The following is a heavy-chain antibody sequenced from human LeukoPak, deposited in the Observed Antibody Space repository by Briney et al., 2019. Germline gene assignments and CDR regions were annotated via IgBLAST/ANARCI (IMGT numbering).Heavy chain of an antibody. V-gene: IGHV4-59*01. D-gene: IGHD3-10*01. CDR1: GGSISSYY. CDR2: IYYTGRT. J-gene: IGHJ3*02. Sequence: SETLSLTCTVSGGSISSYYWSWIRQPPGKGLEWIGFIYYTGRTDYNPSLKSRVTISADTSKNQFSLKLSSVTAADTAVYYCARGARGAFDIWGQGTMVTVSS. CDR3: ARGARGAFDI.